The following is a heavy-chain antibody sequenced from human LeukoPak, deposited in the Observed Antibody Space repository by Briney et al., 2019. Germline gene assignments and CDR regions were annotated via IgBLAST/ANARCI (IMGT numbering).Heavy chain of an antibody. CDR2: IIPIFGTA. CDR1: GGTFSSYA. CDR3: ARDGRINYYGSGSYWY. Sequence: ASVKVSCKASGGTFSSYAISWVRQAPGQGLEWMGGIIPIFGTANYAQKLQGRVTMTTDTSTSTAYMELRSLRSDDTAVYYCARDGRINYYGSGSYWYWGQGTLVTVSS. J-gene: IGHJ4*02. V-gene: IGHV1-69*05. D-gene: IGHD3-10*01.